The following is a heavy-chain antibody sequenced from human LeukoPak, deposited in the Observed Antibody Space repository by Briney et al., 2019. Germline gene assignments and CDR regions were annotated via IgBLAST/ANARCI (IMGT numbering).Heavy chain of an antibody. J-gene: IGHJ3*02. D-gene: IGHD2-21*01. V-gene: IGHV1-69*01. CDR1: GGTFSSYA. CDR3: ASHSLGGDAAFDI. CDR2: IIPIFGTA. Sequence: GASVKVSCKASGGTFSSYAISWVRQAPGQGLEWMGGIIPIFGTANYAQKFQGRVTITADESTSTAYMELSSLRSEDTAVYYCASHSLGGDAAFDIWGQGTMVTVSS.